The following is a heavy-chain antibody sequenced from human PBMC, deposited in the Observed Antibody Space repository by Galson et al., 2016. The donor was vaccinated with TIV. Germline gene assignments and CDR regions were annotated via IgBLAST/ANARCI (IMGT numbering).Heavy chain of an antibody. V-gene: IGHV4-30-4*01. J-gene: IGHJ6*02. CDR1: GASISNGDYY. CDR2: IYYSGST. Sequence: TLSLPCPVSGASISNGDYYWGWIRQSPGKGLEWIGYIYYSGSTNYSPSLKSRLTLSVDRSKNQFSMVLTSVTAADTAVYYCARVCGKYYYGMDVWGQGTTVIVSS. CDR3: ARVCGKYYYGMDV. D-gene: IGHD4-23*01.